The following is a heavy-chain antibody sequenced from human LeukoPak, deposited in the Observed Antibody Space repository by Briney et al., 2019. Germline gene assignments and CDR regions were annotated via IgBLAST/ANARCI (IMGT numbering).Heavy chain of an antibody. CDR2: IYYSGST. CDR3: ARATLGYCSGGSCYYDYYYGMDV. D-gene: IGHD2-15*01. Sequence: SETLSLTCTVSGGSISSYYWSWIRQPPGKGLEWIGYIYYSGSTNYNPSLKSRVTISVDTSKNQLSLKLSSVTAADTAVYYCARATLGYCSGGSCYYDYYYGMDVWGKGTTVTVSS. J-gene: IGHJ6*04. CDR1: GGSISSYY. V-gene: IGHV4-59*01.